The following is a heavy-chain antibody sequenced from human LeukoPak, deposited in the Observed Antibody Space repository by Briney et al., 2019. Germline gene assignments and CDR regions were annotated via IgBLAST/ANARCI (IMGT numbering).Heavy chain of an antibody. CDR1: GFTFSSYG. D-gene: IGHD6-19*01. J-gene: IGHJ4*02. Sequence: GGSLRLSCAASGFTFSSYGMHWVRQAPGKGLEWVAAISYDGSNKYHADSVKGRFTISRDNAKNSLYLQMNSLRAEDTAVYYCTGESGSGFDYWGQGTLVTVSS. V-gene: IGHV3-30*03. CDR3: TGESGSGFDY. CDR2: ISYDGSNK.